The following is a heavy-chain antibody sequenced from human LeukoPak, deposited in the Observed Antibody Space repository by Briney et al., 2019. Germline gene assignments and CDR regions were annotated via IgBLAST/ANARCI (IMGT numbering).Heavy chain of an antibody. CDR2: IYYSGST. V-gene: IGHV4-39*01. CDR1: GGSISSSSSY. J-gene: IGHJ6*03. Sequence: SETLSLTCTVSGGSISSSSSYWGWIRQPPGKGLEWIGRIYYSGSTYYNPSLKSRVTISVDTSKNQFSLKLSSVTAADTAVYYCARHLDTSSWTYYYYYMDVWGKGTTVTVSS. CDR3: ARHLDTSSWTYYYYYMDV. D-gene: IGHD6-13*01.